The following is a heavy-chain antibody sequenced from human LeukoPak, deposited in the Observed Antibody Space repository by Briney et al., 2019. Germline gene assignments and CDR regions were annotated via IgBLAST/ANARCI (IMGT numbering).Heavy chain of an antibody. CDR1: GGSISSSTYY. V-gene: IGHV4-39*07. CDR2: VHYSGGS. CDR3: ARFKPAGAWLGYFDY. J-gene: IGHJ4*02. Sequence: SETLSLTCTVSGGSISSSTYYWGWIRQSPGKGLEWIGSVHYSGGSYYNPSLKSRVTISLNTSKNQFSLKLSSVTAADTAVYYCARFKPAGAWLGYFDYWGQGTLVTVPS. D-gene: IGHD6-19*01.